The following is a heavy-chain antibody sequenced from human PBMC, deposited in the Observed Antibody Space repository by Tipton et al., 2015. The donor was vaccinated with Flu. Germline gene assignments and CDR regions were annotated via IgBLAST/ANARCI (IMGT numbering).Heavy chain of an antibody. CDR1: GFTFSSYS. CDR2: ISSFGDYI. Sequence: VQLVQSGGGVVQPGRPLRVSCTASGFTFSSYSMNWVRQAPGKGLEWVSSISSFGDYIFYADSMKGRFTISRDNAKNSLYLQMHSLRAEDTAVYYCARDGGNYARYFDNWGQGTLVTVSS. CDR3: ARDGGNYARYFDN. V-gene: IGHV3-21*01. J-gene: IGHJ4*02. D-gene: IGHD1-26*01.